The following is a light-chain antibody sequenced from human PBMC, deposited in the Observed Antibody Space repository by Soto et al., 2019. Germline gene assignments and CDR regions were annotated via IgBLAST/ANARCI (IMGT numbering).Light chain of an antibody. CDR2: KTS. J-gene: IGKJ1*01. CDR3: HQYNSYWT. V-gene: IGKV1-5*03. CDR1: QSISSY. Sequence: DIQMTQSPSSLSASVGDRVTITCRASQSISSYLNWYQQKPGKAPKLLIYKTSILENGVPSRFSGSGSGTEFTLSISSLQPDDFATYYCHQYNSYWTFGQGNKVDIK.